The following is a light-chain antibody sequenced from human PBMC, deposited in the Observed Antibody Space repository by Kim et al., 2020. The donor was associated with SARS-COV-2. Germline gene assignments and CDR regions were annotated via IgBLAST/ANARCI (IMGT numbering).Light chain of an antibody. CDR1: QDITNS. J-gene: IGKJ1*01. CDR3: QKYNSAPWT. CDR2: AAS. V-gene: IGKV1-27*01. Sequence: ASLGDRVTITCRASQDITNSLAWYQQKPGKVPKVLIYAASTLQSGVPSRFSGSGSGTEFTLTIGSLQTEDVATYYCQKYNSAPWTFGPGTKVDIK.